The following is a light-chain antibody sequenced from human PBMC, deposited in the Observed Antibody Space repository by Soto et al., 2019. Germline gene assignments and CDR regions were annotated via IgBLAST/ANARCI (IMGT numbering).Light chain of an antibody. CDR2: AAS. V-gene: IGKV1-39*01. CDR1: QSISSD. J-gene: IGKJ1*01. CDR3: QQSYTTPWT. Sequence: DIQMTQSPSSLSASVGDRVTITCRASQSISSDLNWYQQKPGKAPKLLIYAASSLDGGVPSKFSGSGSGTDFTLTISSLQPEDVATYYCQQSYTTPWTFGQGTEVEIK.